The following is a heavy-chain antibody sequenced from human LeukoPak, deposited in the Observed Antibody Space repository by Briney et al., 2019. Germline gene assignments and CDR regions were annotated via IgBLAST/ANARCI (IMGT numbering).Heavy chain of an antibody. Sequence: GASVKVSCKASGYTFTSYGISWVRQAPGQGLEWMGWINPNSGGTNYAQKFQGRVTMTRDTSISTAYMELSRLRSDDTAVYYCARVGREVSSSWYGWFDPWGQGTLVTVSS. CDR1: GYTFTSYG. D-gene: IGHD6-13*01. CDR3: ARVGREVSSSWYGWFDP. V-gene: IGHV1-2*02. J-gene: IGHJ5*02. CDR2: INPNSGGT.